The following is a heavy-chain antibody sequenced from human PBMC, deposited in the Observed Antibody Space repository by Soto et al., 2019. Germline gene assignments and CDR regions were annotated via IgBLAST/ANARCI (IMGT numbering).Heavy chain of an antibody. D-gene: IGHD6-19*01. CDR3: AKGGRQWLVTSDFNY. CDR2: VSHDGRNT. CDR1: GFTFSDYA. J-gene: IGHJ4*02. V-gene: IGHV3-30*18. Sequence: VQLVEPPRRLLQPRRPLRLPCPPPGFTFSDYAMHWVRQAPGKGLEWVAVVSHDGRNTHYADSVKGRFTISRDSSKNTVSLEMTSLRAEDTAVYYCAKGGRQWLVTSDFNYWGQGALVTVSS.